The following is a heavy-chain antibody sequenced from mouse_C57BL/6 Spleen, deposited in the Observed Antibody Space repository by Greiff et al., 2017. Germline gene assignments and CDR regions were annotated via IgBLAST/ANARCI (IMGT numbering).Heavy chain of an antibody. CDR3: TRWLGFAY. CDR1: GYTFTDYE. Sequence: VQLQQSGAELVRPGASVTLSCKASGYTFTDYEMHWVKQTPVHGLEWIGAIEPETGGTAYNQKFKGKAILTADKSSSTAYMELRSLTSEDSAVYYCTRWLGFAYWGQGTLVTVSA. CDR2: IEPETGGT. J-gene: IGHJ3*01. D-gene: IGHD2-2*01. V-gene: IGHV1-15*01.